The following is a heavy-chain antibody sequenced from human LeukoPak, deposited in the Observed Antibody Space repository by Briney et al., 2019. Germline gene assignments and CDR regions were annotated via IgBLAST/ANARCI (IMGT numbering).Heavy chain of an antibody. D-gene: IGHD2-21*02. CDR3: ARDRVVTGLSDY. CDR1: GYTFTSYG. V-gene: IGHV1-18*01. J-gene: IGHJ4*02. CDR2: ISAYNGNT. Sequence: AAVKVSCKASGYTFTSYGISWVRQAPGQGLEWMGWISAYNGNTNYAQKLQGRVTMTTDTSTSTAYMELRSLRSDDTAVYYCARDRVVTGLSDYWGQGTLVTVSS.